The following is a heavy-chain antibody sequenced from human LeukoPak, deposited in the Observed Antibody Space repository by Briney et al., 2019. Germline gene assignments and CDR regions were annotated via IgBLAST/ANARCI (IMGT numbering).Heavy chain of an antibody. V-gene: IGHV4-59*01. J-gene: IGHJ4*02. CDR3: ARGAAGYSYG. D-gene: IGHD5-18*01. CDR2: IYYSGNT. CDR1: GGSISSYY. Sequence: TSETLSLTCTVSGGSISSYYWSWIRQPPGKGLEWIGHIYYSGNTNYNPSLKSRVTISIDTSKNQFSLRLSPVTAADTAVYYCARGAAGYSYGWGQGTLVTVSS.